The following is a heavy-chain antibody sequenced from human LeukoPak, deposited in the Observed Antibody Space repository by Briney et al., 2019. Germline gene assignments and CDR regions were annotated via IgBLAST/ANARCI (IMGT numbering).Heavy chain of an antibody. Sequence: SETLSLTCTVSGGSISGYYWSWIRQPPGEGLEWIGYIYYGGSTNYNPSLKSRVAISVDTSKNQFSLKLRSVTAADTAVYYCARHNPAGVSSFDYWGQGTLVTVSS. CDR1: GGSISGYY. CDR3: ARHNPAGVSSFDY. V-gene: IGHV4-59*08. D-gene: IGHD3-10*01. CDR2: IYYGGST. J-gene: IGHJ4*02.